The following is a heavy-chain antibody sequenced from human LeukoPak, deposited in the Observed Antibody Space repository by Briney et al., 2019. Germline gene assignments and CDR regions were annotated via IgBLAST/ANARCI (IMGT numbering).Heavy chain of an antibody. CDR2: ISWNSGSI. CDR3: AKDLYSSGSFDY. Sequence: QPGGSLRLSCAASGFTFDDYAMHWVRQAPGKGLEWVSGISWNSGSIGYADSVKGRFTISRDNAKNSLYLQMNSLRAEDTALYYCAKDLYSSGSFDYWGQGTLVTVFS. D-gene: IGHD6-19*01. J-gene: IGHJ4*02. V-gene: IGHV3-9*01. CDR1: GFTFDDYA.